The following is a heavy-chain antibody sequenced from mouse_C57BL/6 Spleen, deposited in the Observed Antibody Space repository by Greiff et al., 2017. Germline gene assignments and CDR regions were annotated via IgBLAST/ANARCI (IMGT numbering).Heavy chain of an antibody. D-gene: IGHD2-1*01. CDR3: ARGGNYSFAY. Sequence: QVQLQQPGAELVMPGASVQLSCKASGYTFTSYWMHWVKQRPGQGLEWIGEIAPSDSYPNYNQKFKGKSTLAVDNSSSTAYMQLSSLTSEDSAVYYCARGGNYSFAYWGQGTLVTVSA. J-gene: IGHJ3*01. V-gene: IGHV1-69*01. CDR1: GYTFTSYW. CDR2: IAPSDSYP.